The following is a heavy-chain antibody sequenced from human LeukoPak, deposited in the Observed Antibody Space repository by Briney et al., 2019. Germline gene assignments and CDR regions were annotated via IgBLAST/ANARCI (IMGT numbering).Heavy chain of an antibody. Sequence: SETLSLTCTVSGGSISSSSYYWGWIRQPPGKGLEWIGEINHSGSTNYNPSLKSRVTISVDTSKNQFSLKLSSVTAADTAVYYCARSRLRVLFYWGQGTLVTVSS. CDR1: GGSISSSSYY. CDR3: ARSRLRVLFY. D-gene: IGHD4-17*01. CDR2: INHSGST. V-gene: IGHV4-39*07. J-gene: IGHJ4*02.